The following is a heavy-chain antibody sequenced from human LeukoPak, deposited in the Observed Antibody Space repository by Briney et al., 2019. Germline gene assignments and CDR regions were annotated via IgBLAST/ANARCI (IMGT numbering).Heavy chain of an antibody. CDR3: ARLRGGIYSSRDAFDI. Sequence: GASVKVSCKASGYTFTSYGISWVRQAPGQGLEWLAWISPYDGDTNYTPDLQGRVTLSTDTSTSTAYMGLTSLRSDDTAVYYCARLRGGIYSSRDAFDIWGQGTMVTVSS. J-gene: IGHJ3*02. CDR2: ISPYDGDT. V-gene: IGHV1-18*01. D-gene: IGHD2-2*01. CDR1: GYTFTSYG.